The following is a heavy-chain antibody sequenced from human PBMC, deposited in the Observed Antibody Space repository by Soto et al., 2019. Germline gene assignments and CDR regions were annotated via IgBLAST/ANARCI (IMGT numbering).Heavy chain of an antibody. CDR2: SYYRGST. V-gene: IGHV4-59*01. CDR1: GGSISSYY. CDR3: ARRAKYCLSTSCPYIIDY. Sequence: SETLSLTCTVSGGSISSYYWSWIRQPPGKGLEWIGYSYYRGSTNYNPSLKSRVTISVDTSKNQFSLKLSSVTAADTAVYYCARRAKYCLSTSCPYIIDYWGQGILVTVSS. J-gene: IGHJ4*02. D-gene: IGHD2-2*01.